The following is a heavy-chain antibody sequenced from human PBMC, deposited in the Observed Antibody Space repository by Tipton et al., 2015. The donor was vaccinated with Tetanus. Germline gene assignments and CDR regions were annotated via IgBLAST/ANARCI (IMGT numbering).Heavy chain of an antibody. D-gene: IGHD3-22*01. CDR3: AKGAGRYYYDVSRPT. V-gene: IGHV4-59*01. Sequence: TLSLTCTVSDGSLGTFYWTWIRQPPGRGLEWIGYISYSGSAKYNPSLKSRLTISVDTSRAQFSLKLRSVTAAETAVYYCAKGAGRYYYDVSRPTWGQGTLVTVSS. CDR2: ISYSGSA. CDR1: DGSLGTFY. J-gene: IGHJ5*02.